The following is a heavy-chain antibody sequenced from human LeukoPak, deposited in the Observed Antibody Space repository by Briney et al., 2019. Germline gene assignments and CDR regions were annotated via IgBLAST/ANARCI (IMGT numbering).Heavy chain of an antibody. CDR2: ISSSSSYI. Sequence: PGGSLRLSCAASGFTFSSYSMNWVRQAPGKGLEWVSSISSSSSYIYYADSVKGRFTISRDNAKNSLYLQMNSLRAEDTAVYYCAVEMEIFRWRWFDPWGQGTLVTVSS. V-gene: IGHV3-21*04. J-gene: IGHJ5*02. D-gene: IGHD3-3*01. CDR3: AVEMEIFRWRWFDP. CDR1: GFTFSSYS.